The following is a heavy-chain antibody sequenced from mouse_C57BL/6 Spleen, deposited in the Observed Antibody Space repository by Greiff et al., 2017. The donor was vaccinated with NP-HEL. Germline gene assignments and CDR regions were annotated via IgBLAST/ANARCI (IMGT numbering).Heavy chain of an antibody. D-gene: IGHD1-1*01. CDR3: ASPYGSSHPHAMDY. J-gene: IGHJ4*01. Sequence: EVKLQESGAELVRPGSSVKMSCKTSGYTFTSYGINWVKQRPGQGLEWIGYIYIGNGYTEYNEKFKGKATLTSDTSSSTAYMQLSSLTSEDSAIYFCASPYGSSHPHAMDYWGQGTSVTVSS. CDR2: IYIGNGYT. V-gene: IGHV1-58*01. CDR1: GYTFTSYG.